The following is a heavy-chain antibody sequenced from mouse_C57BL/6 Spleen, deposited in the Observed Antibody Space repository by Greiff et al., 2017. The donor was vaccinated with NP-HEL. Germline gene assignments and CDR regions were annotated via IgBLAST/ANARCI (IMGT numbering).Heavy chain of an antibody. CDR2: IDPETGGT. CDR1: GYTFTDYE. J-gene: IGHJ3*01. Sequence: QVQLQQSGAELVRPGASVTLSCKASGYTFTDYEMHWVKQTPVHGLEWIGAIDPETGGTAYNQKFKGKAILTADKSSSTAYMELRSLTSEDSAVYYCTADWEGAWFAYWGQGTLVTVSA. CDR3: TADWEGAWFAY. D-gene: IGHD4-1*01. V-gene: IGHV1-15*01.